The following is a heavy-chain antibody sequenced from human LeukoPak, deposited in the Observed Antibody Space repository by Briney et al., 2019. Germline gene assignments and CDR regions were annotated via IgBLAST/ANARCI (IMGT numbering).Heavy chain of an antibody. Sequence: SETRSLTCTVSGDAITSYNWNWIRQPAGKGLEWIGRIYTGGTTKYNPSLESRVTMSVDTSSNQFSLKLSSVTAADTAVYYCARSDGWYWYFDLWCRGTLVTVSS. J-gene: IGHJ2*01. CDR3: ARSDGWYWYFDL. CDR1: GDAITSYN. D-gene: IGHD5-24*01. CDR2: IYTGGTT. V-gene: IGHV4-4*07.